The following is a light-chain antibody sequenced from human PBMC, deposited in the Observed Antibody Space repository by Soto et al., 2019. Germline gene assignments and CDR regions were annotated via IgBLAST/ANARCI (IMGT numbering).Light chain of an antibody. V-gene: IGKV3-11*01. Sequence: EVVLTQSPATLSLSPGERATLSCRASQSVRTSLVWYQQKPGQAPRLLIYDASKRATGVPARFSGSGSGTDFSLTINSLEPEDFAYYYCQQRSNGFTFGGGTKVE. CDR3: QQRSNGFT. CDR1: QSVRTS. J-gene: IGKJ4*01. CDR2: DAS.